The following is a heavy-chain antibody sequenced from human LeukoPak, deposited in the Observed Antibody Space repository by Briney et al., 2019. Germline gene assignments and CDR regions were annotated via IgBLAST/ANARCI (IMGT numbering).Heavy chain of an antibody. D-gene: IGHD3-22*01. CDR3: ARDRGYYDSSGPTGFDP. V-gene: IGHV4-31*03. CDR1: GGSISSGGYY. Sequence: SETLSLTCTVSGGSISSGGYYWSWIRQHPGKXXXXXXXXYYSGSTYYNPSLKSRVTISVDTSKNQFSLKLSSVTAADTAVYYCARDRGYYDSSGPTGFDPWGQGTLVTVSS. J-gene: IGHJ5*02. CDR2: XYYSGST.